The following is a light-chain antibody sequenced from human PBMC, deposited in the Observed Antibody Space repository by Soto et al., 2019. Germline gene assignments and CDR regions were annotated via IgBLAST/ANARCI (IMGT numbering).Light chain of an antibody. CDR2: GVS. CDR3: QQYDSSRT. Sequence: IVLTQSPGTLSLSPGERATLSCRASQSVSNSYLAWYQQKPGQAPRLLIYGVSSGATGIPDRFSGSGSGTDFTLTISRLEPEDFAVYYCQQYDSSRTFGQGTKV. CDR1: QSVSNSY. V-gene: IGKV3-20*01. J-gene: IGKJ1*01.